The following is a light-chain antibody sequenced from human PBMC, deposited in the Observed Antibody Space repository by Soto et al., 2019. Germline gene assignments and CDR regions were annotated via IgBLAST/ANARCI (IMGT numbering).Light chain of an antibody. CDR1: SSDVGGYDY. V-gene: IGLV2-14*01. J-gene: IGLJ2*01. Sequence: QSALTQPASVSGSPGQSITISCTGTSSDVGGYDYVSWYQQHPGKAPKVMIYEVSNRPSGVSYRFSGSKSGNTASLTIAGLQAEDEADYYYCSYTTSSTRVFGGGTKPTVL. CDR3: CSYTTSSTRV. CDR2: EVS.